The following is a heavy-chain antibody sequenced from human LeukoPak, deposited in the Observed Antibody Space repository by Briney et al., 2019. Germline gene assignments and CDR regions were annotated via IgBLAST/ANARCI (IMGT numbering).Heavy chain of an antibody. D-gene: IGHD5-18*01. CDR2: ISGSGGST. V-gene: IGHV3-23*01. CDR1: GFTFSSYA. CDR3: ANFHRGYSYGSIDY. J-gene: IGHJ4*02. Sequence: PGGSVRLSCAASGFTFSSYAMSWVRQAPGKGLEWVSAISGSGGSTYYADSVKGRFTISRDNSKNTLYLQMNSLRAEDTAVYYCANFHRGYSYGSIDYWGQGTLVTVSS.